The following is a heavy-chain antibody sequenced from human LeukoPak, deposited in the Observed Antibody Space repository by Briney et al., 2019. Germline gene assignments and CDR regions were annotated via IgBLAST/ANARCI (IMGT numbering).Heavy chain of an antibody. J-gene: IGHJ5*02. CDR3: ARARSSSWSVYWFDP. V-gene: IGHV4-59*08. D-gene: IGHD6-13*01. CDR1: GGSISSYY. Sequence: PSETLSLTCTVSGGSISSYYWSWIRQPPGKGLEWIGYIYYSGSTNYNPSLKSRVTISVDTSKNQFSLKLSSVTAADTAVYYCARARSSSWSVYWFDPWGQGTLVTVSS. CDR2: IYYSGST.